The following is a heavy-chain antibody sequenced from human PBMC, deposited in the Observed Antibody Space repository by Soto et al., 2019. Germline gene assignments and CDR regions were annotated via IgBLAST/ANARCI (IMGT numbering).Heavy chain of an antibody. CDR1: GFTFSSYA. Sequence: EVQLLESGGGLVQPGGSLRLSCAASGFTFSSYAMSWVRQAPGKGLEWVSAISGSGGSTYYADSVKGRFTISRDNSKNTLYLQMNSLRAEDTAVYYCATTSTHIVVVVAAADAFVIWGQGTMVTVSS. V-gene: IGHV3-23*01. D-gene: IGHD2-15*01. CDR3: ATTSTHIVVVVAAADAFVI. J-gene: IGHJ3*02. CDR2: ISGSGGST.